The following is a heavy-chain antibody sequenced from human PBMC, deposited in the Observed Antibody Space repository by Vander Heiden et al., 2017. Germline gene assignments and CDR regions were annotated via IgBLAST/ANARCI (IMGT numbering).Heavy chain of an antibody. CDR1: AFPFSSYG. D-gene: IGHD3-22*01. Sequence: QVQLVASGGGVVQPGRSLRLSCAASAFPFSSYGMHWVRQAPGKGLEWVAVIWYDGSNKYYADAVKGRFTISRDNSKNTLYLQMNSLRAEDTAVYYCARGRRGYYYSFDYWGQGTLVTVSS. CDR3: ARGRRGYYYSFDY. CDR2: IWYDGSNK. V-gene: IGHV3-33*01. J-gene: IGHJ4*02.